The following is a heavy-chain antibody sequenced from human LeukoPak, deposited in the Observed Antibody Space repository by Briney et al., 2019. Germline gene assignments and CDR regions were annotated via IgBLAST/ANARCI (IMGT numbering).Heavy chain of an antibody. CDR3: VRKGVTIFAVVIAPYGMDV. CDR1: GFIFSKYA. Sequence: PGGSLRLSCATSGFIFSKYAMHWVRQAPGKGLEYVSGINGQGNNTYYADSVKGRFTISRDNSKNALYLQMGSLRAEDMAVYYCVRKGVTIFAVVIAPYGMDVWGQGTTVSVSS. CDR2: INGQGNNT. D-gene: IGHD3-3*01. J-gene: IGHJ6*02. V-gene: IGHV3-64*02.